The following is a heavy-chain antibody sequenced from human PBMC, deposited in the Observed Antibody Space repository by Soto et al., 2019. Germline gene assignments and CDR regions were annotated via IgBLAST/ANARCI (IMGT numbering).Heavy chain of an antibody. CDR2: IYTSGST. CDR1: GGSISSYY. J-gene: IGHJ6*02. V-gene: IGHV4-4*07. CDR3: ARVPMSSSWVYSYYGMDV. Sequence: PSETLSLTRTVSGGSISSYYWSWIRQPAGKGLEWIGLIYTSGSTYYNPSRNRRVTMSVDTSQNQFSLKLSSVTAADTAVYYCARVPMSSSWVYSYYGMDVWGQATTVT. D-gene: IGHD6-13*01.